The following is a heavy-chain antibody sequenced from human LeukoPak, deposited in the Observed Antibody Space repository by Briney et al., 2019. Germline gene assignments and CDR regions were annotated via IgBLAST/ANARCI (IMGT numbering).Heavy chain of an antibody. CDR1: GGSFSGYY. J-gene: IGHJ3*02. V-gene: IGHV4-34*01. CDR2: INHSGST. CDR3: AGVVAATSCAFDI. Sequence: SETLSLTCAVYGGSFSGYYWSWIRQPPGKGLGWIGEINHSGSTNYNPSLKSRVTISVDTSKNQFSLKLSSVTAADTAVYYCAGVVAATSCAFDIWGQGTMVTVSS. D-gene: IGHD2-15*01.